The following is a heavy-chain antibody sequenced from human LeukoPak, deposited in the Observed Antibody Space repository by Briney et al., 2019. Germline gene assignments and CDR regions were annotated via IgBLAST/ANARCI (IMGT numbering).Heavy chain of an antibody. CDR3: ARGLYSSTYGWFDP. Sequence: SVEVSCKASGGTFSSYAISWVRQAPGQGLEWMGGIIPIFGTANYAQKFQGRVTITADESTSTAYMELSSLRSEDTAVYYCARGLYSSTYGWFDPWGQGTLVTVSS. V-gene: IGHV1-69*13. D-gene: IGHD6-13*01. CDR1: GGTFSSYA. CDR2: IIPIFGTA. J-gene: IGHJ5*02.